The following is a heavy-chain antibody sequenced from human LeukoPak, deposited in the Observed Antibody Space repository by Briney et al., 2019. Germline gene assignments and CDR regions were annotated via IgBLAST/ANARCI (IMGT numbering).Heavy chain of an antibody. V-gene: IGHV3-21*01. CDR1: GFTFSSYS. CDR3: ARDFDPLQGNDY. J-gene: IGHJ4*02. CDR2: ISSSSSYI. Sequence: GGSLRLSCAASGFTFSSYSMNWVRQAPGKGLEWVSSISSSSSYIYYADSVKGRFTISRDNAKNSLYLQMNSLRAEDTAVYYCARDFDPLQGNDYWGQETLVTVSS. D-gene: IGHD3-10*01.